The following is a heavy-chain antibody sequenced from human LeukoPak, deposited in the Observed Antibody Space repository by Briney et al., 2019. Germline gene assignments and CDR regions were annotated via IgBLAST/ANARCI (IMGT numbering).Heavy chain of an antibody. J-gene: IGHJ4*02. CDR3: TTLYCGGDCYSPSFDY. D-gene: IGHD2-21*02. V-gene: IGHV3-15*01. CDR1: GFTFSNAW. Sequence: PGGSLRLSCAASGFTFSNAWMSWVRQAPGKGLKWVGRIKSKTDGGTTDYAAPVKGRFTISRDDSKNTLYLQMNSLKTEDTAVYYCTTLYCGGDCYSPSFDYWGQGTLVTVSS. CDR2: IKSKTDGGTT.